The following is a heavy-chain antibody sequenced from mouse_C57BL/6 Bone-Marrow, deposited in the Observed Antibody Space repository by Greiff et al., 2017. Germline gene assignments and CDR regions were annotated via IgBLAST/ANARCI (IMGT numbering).Heavy chain of an antibody. Sequence: VQLQQPGAELVKPGASVKMSCKASGYTFTSYWITWVKQRPGQGLEWIGDIYPGSGSTNYNEKFKSKATLTVDTSSSTAYMQLSSLTSEDSAVYYCARRRITPLYFDYWGQGTTLTVSS. CDR3: ARRRITPLYFDY. V-gene: IGHV1-55*01. J-gene: IGHJ2*01. CDR1: GYTFTSYW. D-gene: IGHD2-4*01. CDR2: IYPGSGST.